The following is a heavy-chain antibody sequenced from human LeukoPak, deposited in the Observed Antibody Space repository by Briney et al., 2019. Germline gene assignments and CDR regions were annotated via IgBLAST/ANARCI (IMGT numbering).Heavy chain of an antibody. D-gene: IGHD3-16*01. CDR1: GFTFSNHW. CDR2: IKEDGSEI. J-gene: IGHJ4*02. Sequence: GGSLRLSCAASGFTFSNHWMTWVRQAPGKGLEWVANIKEDGSEIYSVDSVKGRFTISRDNSKNSLYLQMNSLRAEDTAVYYCARGGHLDYWGQGALVTVAS. V-gene: IGHV3-7*03. CDR3: ARGGHLDY.